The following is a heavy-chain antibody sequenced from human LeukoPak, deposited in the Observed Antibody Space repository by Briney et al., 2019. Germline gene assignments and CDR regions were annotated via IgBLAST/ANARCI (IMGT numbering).Heavy chain of an antibody. CDR3: ARGRWYYGSGSYYNL. D-gene: IGHD3-10*01. V-gene: IGHV1-46*01. CDR2: INPSGGST. Sequence: ASVKVSFKSSGYTFTSYYMHWVRQPPAQGLEWMGIINPSGGSTSYAQKFQGRVTTTRGTSTSTVYMELSSLRSEDTAVYYCARGRWYYGSGSYYNLWSQGTLVTVSS. J-gene: IGHJ4*02. CDR1: GYTFTSYY.